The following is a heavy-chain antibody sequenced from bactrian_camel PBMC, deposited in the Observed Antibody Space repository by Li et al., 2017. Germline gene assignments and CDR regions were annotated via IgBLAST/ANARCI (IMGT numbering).Heavy chain of an antibody. D-gene: IGHD1*01. Sequence: QVQLVESGGGSVQAGGALRLECAPKIDIINFCVGWFRQAPGKEREGVASIDSAGASTYADFVKGRFTISRSNARNTLALQMNNLTSEDTAVYYCVADRRPHCTVNIWRRAAPPHWGQGTQVTVS. CDR3: VADRRPHCTVNIWRRAAPPH. CDR2: IDSAGAS. V-gene: IGHV3S53*01. CDR1: KIDIINFC. J-gene: IGHJ4*01.